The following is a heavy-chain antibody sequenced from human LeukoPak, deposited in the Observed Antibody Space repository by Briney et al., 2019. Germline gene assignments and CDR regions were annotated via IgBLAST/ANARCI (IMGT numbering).Heavy chain of an antibody. CDR3: ARDTQQLVYGMDV. V-gene: IGHV3-48*03. J-gene: IGHJ6*02. D-gene: IGHD6-13*01. Sequence: GGSLRLSCAASGFTFSSYEMNWVRQAPGKGVEWVSYISSSGSTIYYADSVKGRFTISRDNAKNSLYLQMNSLRAEDTAVYYCARDTQQLVYGMDVWGQGTTVTVSS. CDR1: GFTFSSYE. CDR2: ISSSGSTI.